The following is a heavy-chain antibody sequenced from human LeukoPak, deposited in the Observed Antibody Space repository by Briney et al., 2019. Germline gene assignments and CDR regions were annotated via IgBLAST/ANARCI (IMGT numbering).Heavy chain of an antibody. CDR1: GGTFSSYA. J-gene: IGHJ4*02. D-gene: IGHD6-13*01. CDR2: IIPTLGIA. Sequence: SVKVSCKASGGTFSSYAISWVRQAPGQGLEWMGRIIPTLGIANYAQKFQGRVTITADKSTSTAYMELSSLRSEDTAVYYCARGGGAAAGALGYWGQGTLVTVSS. CDR3: ARGGGAAAGALGY. V-gene: IGHV1-69*04.